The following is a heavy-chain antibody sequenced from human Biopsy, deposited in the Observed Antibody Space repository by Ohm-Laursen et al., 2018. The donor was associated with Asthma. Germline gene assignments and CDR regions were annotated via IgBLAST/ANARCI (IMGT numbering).Heavy chain of an antibody. CDR3: ARGGYYGDRRHHNGLDV. CDR2: VIPIYGTT. CDR1: GDILSSFG. Sequence: GSSVKVSCTAHGDILSSFGIKRVRKAPGHRLAWMRGVIPIYGTTHTAQKFQGRVTITADESTSTAYMELTSLRKEDTAVYYCARGGYYGDRRHHNGLDVWGQGTTVTVSS. D-gene: IGHD4-17*01. V-gene: IGHV1-69*01. J-gene: IGHJ6*02.